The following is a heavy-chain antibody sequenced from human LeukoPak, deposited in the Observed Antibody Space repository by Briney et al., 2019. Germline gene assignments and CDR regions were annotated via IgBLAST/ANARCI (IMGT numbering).Heavy chain of an antibody. J-gene: IGHJ4*02. CDR3: ATLAVDDY. Sequence: GASVKVSCKVSGGTFSNYAISWVRQAPGQGLEWMGGIIPNFEIAKFAQKVQGRVTITADESTSTAYMELSSLRSEDTAVYYCATLAVDDYWGQGTLVTVSS. CDR2: IIPNFEIA. D-gene: IGHD6-19*01. V-gene: IGHV1-69*13. CDR1: GGTFSNYA.